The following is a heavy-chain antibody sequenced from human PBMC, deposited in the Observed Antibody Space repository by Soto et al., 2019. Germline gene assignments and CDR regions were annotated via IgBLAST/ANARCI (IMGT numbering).Heavy chain of an antibody. V-gene: IGHV3-48*02. CDR2: ISSGGRNI. CDR3: VRHENGYNPLDY. Sequence: HPGGSLRLSCTASGFILSTYSMNWVRQAPGRGLEWVAYISSGGRNIYYADSVKGRLTISRDNAQNSLFLQMNSLRDEDTAIYYCVRHENGYNPLDYWGLGTLVTVSS. J-gene: IGHJ4*02. CDR1: GFILSTYS. D-gene: IGHD5-12*01.